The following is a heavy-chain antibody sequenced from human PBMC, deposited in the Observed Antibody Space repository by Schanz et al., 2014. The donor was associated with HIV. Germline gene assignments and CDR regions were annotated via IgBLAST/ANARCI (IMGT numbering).Heavy chain of an antibody. D-gene: IGHD2-15*01. CDR2: ISYDGSNK. CDR3: ARGSGPYYYYYGMDV. CDR1: GFTFSTYG. Sequence: QVQLVESGGDVVQPGRSLRLSCAASGFTFSTYGMHWVRQAPGKGLEWVAVISYDGSNKYYADSVKGRFTISRDNSKNTLYLQMNSLRAEDTAVYYCARGSGPYYYYYGMDVGGQGTTVTVSS. J-gene: IGHJ6*02. V-gene: IGHV3-30*03.